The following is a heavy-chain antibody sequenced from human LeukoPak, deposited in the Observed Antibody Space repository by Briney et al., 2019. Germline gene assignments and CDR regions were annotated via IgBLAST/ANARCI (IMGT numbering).Heavy chain of an antibody. D-gene: IGHD2-21*01. CDR1: GGTFSSYA. V-gene: IGHV1-69*13. J-gene: IGHJ6*02. CDR3: ARGNRTVVGQYYYYGMDV. CDR2: IIPIFGTA. Sequence: ASVKVSCKASGGTFSSYAISWVRQAPGQGLEWMGGIIPIFGTANYAQKFQGRVTITADESTSTAYMELSSLRSEDTAVYYCARGNRTVVGQYYYYGMDVWGQGTTVTVSS.